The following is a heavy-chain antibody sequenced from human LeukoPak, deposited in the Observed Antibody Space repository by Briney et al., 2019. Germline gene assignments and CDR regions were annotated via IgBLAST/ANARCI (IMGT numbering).Heavy chain of an antibody. D-gene: IGHD4-11*01. V-gene: IGHV1-2*02. J-gene: IGHJ5*02. CDR2: INPNSGGT. CDR1: GYTFTGYY. CDR3: ARVYYSKYSVGNWFDP. Sequence: GASVKVSCKASGYTFTGYYMHWVRQAPGQGLEWMGWINPNSGGTKYAQKFQGRVTMTRDTSISTAYMELSRLRSDDTAVYYCARVYYSKYSVGNWFDPWGQGTLVTVSS.